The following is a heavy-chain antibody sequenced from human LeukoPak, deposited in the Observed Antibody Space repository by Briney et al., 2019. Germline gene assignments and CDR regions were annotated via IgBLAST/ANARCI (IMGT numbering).Heavy chain of an antibody. J-gene: IGHJ4*02. CDR1: GYTFTSYD. CDR3: ARGIKIGRSNCSGGSCWRIDY. V-gene: IGHV1-8*01. D-gene: IGHD2-15*01. Sequence: AASVKVSCKASGYTFTSYDINWVRQASGQGLEWMGYMNPNTGNTGYAQKFQGRVTMTRDTSISTAYMELSRLRSDDTAVYYCARGIKIGRSNCSGGSCWRIDYWGQGTLVTVSS. CDR2: MNPNTGNT.